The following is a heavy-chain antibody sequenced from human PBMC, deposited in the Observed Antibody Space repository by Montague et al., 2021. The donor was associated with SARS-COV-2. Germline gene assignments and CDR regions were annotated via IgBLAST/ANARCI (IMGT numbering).Heavy chain of an antibody. D-gene: IGHD5-24*01. V-gene: IGHV4-59*08. CDR1: GGSISSYY. CDR3: GRLRRPDGYSYWFGP. Sequence: SETLSLTCTVSGGSISSYYWSWIRQPPGKGLEWIGYIYYGGSTNYSPSFKVRVIMSVDTSNNQFSLRLTSVTAADTAVYYCGRLRRPDGYSYWFGPWGQGTLVTVSS. CDR2: IYYGGST. J-gene: IGHJ5*02.